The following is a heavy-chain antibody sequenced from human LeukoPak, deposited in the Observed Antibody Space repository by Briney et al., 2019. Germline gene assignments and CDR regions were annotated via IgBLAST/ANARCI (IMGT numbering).Heavy chain of an antibody. V-gene: IGHV3-30-3*01. J-gene: IGHJ6*02. D-gene: IGHD5-24*01. CDR1: GFTFSNYA. Sequence: QTGGSLRLSCAASGFTFSNYAMSWVRQAPGKGLEWVAVISYDGSNKYYADSVKGRFTISRDNSKNTLYLQMNSLRAEDTAVYYCARFVENYYGMDVWGQGTMVTVS. CDR3: ARFVENYYGMDV. CDR2: ISYDGSNK.